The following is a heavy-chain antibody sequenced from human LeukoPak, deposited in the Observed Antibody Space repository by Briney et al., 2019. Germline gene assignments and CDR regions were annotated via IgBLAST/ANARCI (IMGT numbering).Heavy chain of an antibody. CDR1: GFTFSSYA. D-gene: IGHD3-3*01. CDR2: ISWNSGSI. J-gene: IGHJ4*02. Sequence: GGSLRLSCAASGFTFSSYAMSWVRQAPGKGLEWVSGISWNSGSIGYADSVKGRFTISRDNAKNSLYLQMNSLRAEDTALYYCAKDRYDFWSGFIDYWGQGTLVTVSS. V-gene: IGHV3-9*01. CDR3: AKDRYDFWSGFIDY.